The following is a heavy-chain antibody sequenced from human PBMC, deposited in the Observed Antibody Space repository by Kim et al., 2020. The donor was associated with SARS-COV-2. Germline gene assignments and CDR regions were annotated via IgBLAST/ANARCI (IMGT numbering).Heavy chain of an antibody. D-gene: IGHD6-13*01. V-gene: IGHV3-11*05. CDR3: ARVSIAAALHAFDI. Sequence: ADSVKGRFTISRDNAKNSLYLQMNSLRAEDTAVYYCARVSIAAALHAFDIWGQGTMVTVSS. J-gene: IGHJ3*02.